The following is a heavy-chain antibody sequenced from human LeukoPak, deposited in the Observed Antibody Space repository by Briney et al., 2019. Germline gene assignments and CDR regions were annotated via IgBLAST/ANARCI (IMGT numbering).Heavy chain of an antibody. V-gene: IGHV3-9*01. CDR3: AKEIISGAATAA. D-gene: IGHD6-13*01. Sequence: GGSLRLSCATSGFAFDDYAMHWVRHAPGKGLEWVAGISWNSGSIGYAESVQGRFTISRDNAKNSLYLQMNSLRPEDTALYYCAKEIISGAATAARGQGTLVTVSS. J-gene: IGHJ4*02. CDR1: GFAFDDYA. CDR2: ISWNSGSI.